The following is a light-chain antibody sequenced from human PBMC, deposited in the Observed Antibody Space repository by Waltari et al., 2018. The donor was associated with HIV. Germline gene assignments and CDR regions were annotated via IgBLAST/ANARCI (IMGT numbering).Light chain of an antibody. CDR2: DIS. V-gene: IGKV1-12*01. CDR1: QGVSNW. CDR3: QQANNFPLT. J-gene: IGKJ4*01. Sequence: DIQVTQSPSSVSASVGDRVTITCRASQGVSNWLAWYQQRPGEAPKLLIYDISTLQTGVPSRFSGSGSGTDFALTIDGLQPEDFTTYYCQQANNFPLTFGGGTKVEI.